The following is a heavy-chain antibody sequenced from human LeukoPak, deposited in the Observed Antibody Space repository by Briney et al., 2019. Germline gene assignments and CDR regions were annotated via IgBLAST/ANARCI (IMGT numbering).Heavy chain of an antibody. J-gene: IGHJ4*02. Sequence: GGSLRLSCAASGFTFSSYCMTWVRQAPGKGLEWVSYISSSSSTIYYADSVKGRFTISRDNAKNSLYLQMNSLRDEDTAVYYCARGLDYDFWSGYYRTVDNFDYWGQGTLVTVSS. CDR1: GFTFSSYC. CDR3: ARGLDYDFWSGYYRTVDNFDY. D-gene: IGHD3-3*01. CDR2: ISSSSSTI. V-gene: IGHV3-48*02.